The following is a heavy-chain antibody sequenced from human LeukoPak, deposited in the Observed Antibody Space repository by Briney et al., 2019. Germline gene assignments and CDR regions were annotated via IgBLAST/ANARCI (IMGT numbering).Heavy chain of an antibody. D-gene: IGHD5-24*01. Sequence: GGSLRLSCAASGFTFSSYAMSWVRQAPGKGLEWVANIKQDGSHSYYVDSVRGRFTISRDNAKSSLFLQMNSLRVEDTAVYYCANLWEMGYWGQGTLVTVSS. CDR2: IKQDGSHS. CDR1: GFTFSSYA. J-gene: IGHJ4*02. CDR3: ANLWEMGY. V-gene: IGHV3-7*01.